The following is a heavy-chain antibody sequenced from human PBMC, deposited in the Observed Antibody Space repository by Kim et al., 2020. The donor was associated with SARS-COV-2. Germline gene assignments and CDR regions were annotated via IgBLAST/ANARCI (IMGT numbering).Heavy chain of an antibody. CDR1: GYTFTGYY. CDR2: INPNTGAT. D-gene: IGHD3-9*01. Sequence: ASVKVSCKASGYTFTGYYIHWVRQAPGEGLEWIGWINPNTGATTYEQKFQGRVTMTRDTAISTTYMELSRLTSDDTAVYYCARDTATPGNFLFDYWGQGTLVTVSS. J-gene: IGHJ4*02. CDR3: ARDTATPGNFLFDY. V-gene: IGHV1-2*02.